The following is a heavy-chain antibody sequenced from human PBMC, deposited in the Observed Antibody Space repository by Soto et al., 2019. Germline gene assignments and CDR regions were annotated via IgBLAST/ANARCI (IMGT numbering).Heavy chain of an antibody. V-gene: IGHV1-58*01. J-gene: IGHJ6*02. CDR2: IVVGSGNT. CDR1: GFTFTSSA. Sequence: SVKVSCKASGFTFTSSAVQWVRQARGQRLEWIGWIVVGSGNTNYAQKFKERVTITRDMSTSTAYMELSSLRSEDTAVYYCAAVAASAAAGTLYYYYGMDVWGQGTTVTVSS. CDR3: AAVAASAAAGTLYYYYGMDV. D-gene: IGHD6-13*01.